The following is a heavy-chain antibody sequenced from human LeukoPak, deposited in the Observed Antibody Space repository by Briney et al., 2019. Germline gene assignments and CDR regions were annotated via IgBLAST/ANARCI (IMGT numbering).Heavy chain of an antibody. CDR2: ISDSGKTI. J-gene: IGHJ5*02. Sequence: GSLRLSCAASGFTFSSYSMNWVRQAPGKGLEWVSYISDSGKTIYADSVKGRFTISRDNAKNSLYLQMNSLRAEDTAVYYCVRDHSGWSLDPWGQGTLVTVSS. CDR1: GFTFSSYS. V-gene: IGHV3-48*04. CDR3: VRDHSGWSLDP. D-gene: IGHD6-19*01.